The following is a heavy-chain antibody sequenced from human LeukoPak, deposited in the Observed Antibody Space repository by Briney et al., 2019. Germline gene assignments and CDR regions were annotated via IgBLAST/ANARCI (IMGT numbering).Heavy chain of an antibody. CDR3: ASEPPGIAAAGADYYYYYYMDV. CDR1: GYSISSGYY. V-gene: IGHV4-38-2*02. J-gene: IGHJ6*03. D-gene: IGHD6-13*01. Sequence: SETLSLTCNVSGYSISSGYYWGWIRQPPGKGLQWIGTIYHSGSTYYNPSLKSRVTISVDTSKNQFSLKVNSVTAADTAVYYCASEPPGIAAAGADYYYYYYMDVWGKGTTVTVSS. CDR2: IYHSGST.